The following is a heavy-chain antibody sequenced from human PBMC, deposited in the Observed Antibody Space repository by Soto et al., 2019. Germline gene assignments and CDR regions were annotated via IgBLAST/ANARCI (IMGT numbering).Heavy chain of an antibody. D-gene: IGHD2-8*01. V-gene: IGHV1-3*01. Sequence: QVQLVQSGAEVKKPGASVKVSCTASGYTFTSYAMHWVRQAPGQRLEWMGWINAGNGNTKYSQKFQGRVTITRDTSASTAYMELSSLRSEDTAVYYCARGIFEWLYYYMDVWGKGTTVTVSS. CDR2: INAGNGNT. CDR1: GYTFTSYA. CDR3: ARGIFEWLYYYMDV. J-gene: IGHJ6*03.